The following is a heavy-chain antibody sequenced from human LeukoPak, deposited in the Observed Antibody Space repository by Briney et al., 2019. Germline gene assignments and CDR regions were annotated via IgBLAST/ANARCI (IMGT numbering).Heavy chain of an antibody. D-gene: IGHD3-10*01. CDR2: MNPNSGGT. CDR1: GYTFTSYD. Sequence: GASVKVSCKASGYTFTSYDINWVRQATGQGLEWMGWMNPNSGGTNYAQKFQGRVTMTRDTSISTAYMELSRLRSDDTAVYYCARGRFGELLHDAFDIWGQGTMVTVSS. J-gene: IGHJ3*02. V-gene: IGHV1-2*02. CDR3: ARGRFGELLHDAFDI.